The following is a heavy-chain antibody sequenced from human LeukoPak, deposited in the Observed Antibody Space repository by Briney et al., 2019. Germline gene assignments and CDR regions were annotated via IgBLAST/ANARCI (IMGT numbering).Heavy chain of an antibody. CDR2: ISYDGSNK. Sequence: PGGSLRLSCAASGFTFSILDMSWVRQAPGKGLEWVAVISYDGSNKYYADSVKGRFTISRDNSKNTLYLQMNSLRAEDTAVYYCARGYYYDSSGPLDYWGQGTLVTVSS. J-gene: IGHJ4*02. D-gene: IGHD3-22*01. V-gene: IGHV3-30-3*01. CDR3: ARGYYYDSSGPLDY. CDR1: GFTFSILD.